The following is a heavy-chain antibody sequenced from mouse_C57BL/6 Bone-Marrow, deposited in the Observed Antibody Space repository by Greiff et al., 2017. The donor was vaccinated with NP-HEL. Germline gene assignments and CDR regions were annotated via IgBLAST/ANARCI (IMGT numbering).Heavy chain of an antibody. J-gene: IGHJ2*01. CDR3: AAIWYYFDY. Sequence: QVQLQQSGAELVRPGASVKLSCKASGYTFTSYGISWVKQRTGQGLEWIGEIYPTGGDTYYNQKFKGKATLTADKSSSTASMELRSLTSEDSAVELCAAIWYYFDYWGQGTTLTVSS. CDR2: IYPTGGDT. V-gene: IGHV1-81*01. CDR1: GYTFTSYG.